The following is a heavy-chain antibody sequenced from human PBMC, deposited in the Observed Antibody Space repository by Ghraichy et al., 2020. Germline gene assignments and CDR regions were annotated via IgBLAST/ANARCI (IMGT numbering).Heavy chain of an antibody. Sequence: GESLNISCAASGFTFSDYYMSWIRQAPGKGLEWVSYISSSVGVIKYADSVKGRFTISRDNAENSLYLHMNSLRDEDTAVYYCARVIVGTYAFDYWGQGTLVTVSS. CDR1: GFTFSDYY. J-gene: IGHJ4*02. CDR2: ISSSVGVI. D-gene: IGHD3-22*01. CDR3: ARVIVGTYAFDY. V-gene: IGHV3-11*01.